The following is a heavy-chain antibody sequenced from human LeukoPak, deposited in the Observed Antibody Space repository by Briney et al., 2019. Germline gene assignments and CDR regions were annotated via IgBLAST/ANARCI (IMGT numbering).Heavy chain of an antibody. V-gene: IGHV3-33*01. Sequence: GGSLRLSCAASGFTFSSYGMHWVRQAPGQGLEWVAVIWYDGSNKYYADSVKGRFTISRDNSKNTLYLQMNSLRAEDTAVYYCARESRPYYYDSSGYFRGPFDIWGQGTMVTVSS. J-gene: IGHJ3*02. CDR3: ARESRPYYYDSSGYFRGPFDI. CDR2: IWYDGSNK. CDR1: GFTFSSYG. D-gene: IGHD3-22*01.